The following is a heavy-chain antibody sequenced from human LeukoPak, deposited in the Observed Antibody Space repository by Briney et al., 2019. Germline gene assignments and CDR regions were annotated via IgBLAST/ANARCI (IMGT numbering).Heavy chain of an antibody. J-gene: IGHJ3*02. CDR3: ARDRGRSPMGYDAFDI. V-gene: IGHV1-46*01. CDR1: GYTFTSYY. D-gene: IGHD2-15*01. Sequence: ASVKVSCKASGYTFTSYYMHWVRQAPGQGLEWMGIINPSGGSTSYAQKFQGRVTMTRDTSTSTVYMELSSLRSEDTAVYYCARDRGRSPMGYDAFDIWGQGRMVTVSS. CDR2: INPSGGST.